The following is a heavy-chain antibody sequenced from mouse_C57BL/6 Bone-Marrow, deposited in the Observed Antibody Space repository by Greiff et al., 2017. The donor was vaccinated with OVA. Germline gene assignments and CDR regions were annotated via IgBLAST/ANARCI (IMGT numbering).Heavy chain of an antibody. CDR1: GYSITSGYD. Sequence: DVQLQESGPGMVKPSQSLSLTCTVTGYSITSGYDWHWIRHFPGNKLEWMGYISYSGSTNYNPSFKSRISITHDTSKNHFFVELNSLTTEDAATYDCARGGYDYEGYAMDYWGQGTSVTVSS. CDR3: ARGGYDYEGYAMDY. V-gene: IGHV3-1*01. CDR2: ISYSGST. D-gene: IGHD2-4*01. J-gene: IGHJ4*01.